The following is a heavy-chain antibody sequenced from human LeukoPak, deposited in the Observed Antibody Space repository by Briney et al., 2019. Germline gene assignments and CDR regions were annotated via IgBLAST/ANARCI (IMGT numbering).Heavy chain of an antibody. J-gene: IGHJ4*02. Sequence: GGSLRLSCAASGFTFSSYGMHWVRQAPGKGLEWVAVIWYDGSNKYYADSVKGRFTISRDNSKNTLYLQMNSLRAEDTAVYYCARGFRRGHFDYWGQGTLVTVSS. D-gene: IGHD3-3*01. CDR2: IWYDGSNK. V-gene: IGHV3-33*01. CDR1: GFTFSSYG. CDR3: ARGFRRGHFDY.